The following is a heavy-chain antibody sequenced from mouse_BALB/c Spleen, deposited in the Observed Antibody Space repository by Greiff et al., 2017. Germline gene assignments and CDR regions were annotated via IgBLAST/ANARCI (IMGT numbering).Heavy chain of an antibody. J-gene: IGHJ4*01. D-gene: IGHD2-3*01. CDR2: ISSGGSYT. CDR3: ARVGIYDGYYYAMDY. Sequence: EVMLVESGGGLVKPGGSLKLSCAASGFTFSSYAMSWVRQSPEKRLEWVAEISSGGSYTYYPDTVTGRFTISRDNAKNTLYLEMSSLRSEDTAMYYCARVGIYDGYYYAMDYWGQGTSVTVSS. V-gene: IGHV5-9-4*01. CDR1: GFTFSSYA.